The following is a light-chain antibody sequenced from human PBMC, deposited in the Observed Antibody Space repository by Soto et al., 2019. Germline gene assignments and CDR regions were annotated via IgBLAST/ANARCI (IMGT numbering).Light chain of an antibody. CDR3: QHYGSSIT. J-gene: IGKJ5*01. CDR1: QGVRSNF. CDR2: DAS. Sequence: EIVLTQSPASLSLSPGEGATLSCGASQGVRSNFLAWSQQKPGLAPRLVIYDASNRATGIPDRFSGSGSGTDFTLTISRLEPEDFAVYYCQHYGSSITFGQGTRLEIK. V-gene: IGKV3D-20*01.